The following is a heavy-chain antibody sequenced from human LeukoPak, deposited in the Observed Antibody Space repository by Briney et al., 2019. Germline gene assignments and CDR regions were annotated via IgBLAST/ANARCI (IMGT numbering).Heavy chain of an antibody. CDR1: GFTVSSNY. D-gene: IGHD3-10*01. CDR2: IYSGGST. Sequence: GGSLRLSCAASGFTVSSNYMSWVRQAPGKGLEWVSVIYSGGSTYYADSVKGRFTISRDNSKNTLYLQMNSLRAEDTAVYYCTRETVRGVFDYWGQGTLVTVSS. V-gene: IGHV3-53*01. CDR3: TRETVRGVFDY. J-gene: IGHJ4*02.